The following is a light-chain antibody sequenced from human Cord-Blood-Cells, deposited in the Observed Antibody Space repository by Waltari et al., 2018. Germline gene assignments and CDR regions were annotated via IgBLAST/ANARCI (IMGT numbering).Light chain of an antibody. V-gene: IGKV1-39*01. Sequence: DIQMTQSQSSLSASVGDRVTITCRASQSISSYLNWYQQKPGKAPKLLIYAASSLQSGVPSRFSGSGSGTDCTLTISSLQPEDFATCYCQQSYSTPLTFGGGTKVEIK. CDR2: AAS. J-gene: IGKJ4*01. CDR1: QSISSY. CDR3: QQSYSTPLT.